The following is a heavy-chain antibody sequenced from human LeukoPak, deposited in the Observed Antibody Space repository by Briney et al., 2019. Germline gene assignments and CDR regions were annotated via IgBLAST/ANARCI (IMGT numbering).Heavy chain of an antibody. V-gene: IGHV4-59*01. D-gene: IGHD1-26*01. CDR2: IYYSGST. Sequence: SETLSLTCTVSGGSISSYYWSWIRQPPGKGLEWIRYIYYSGSTNYNPSLKSRVTISVDTSKNQFSLKLSSVTAADTAVYYCARDDRAYSGDAFDIWGQGTMVTVSS. J-gene: IGHJ3*02. CDR3: ARDDRAYSGDAFDI. CDR1: GGSISSYY.